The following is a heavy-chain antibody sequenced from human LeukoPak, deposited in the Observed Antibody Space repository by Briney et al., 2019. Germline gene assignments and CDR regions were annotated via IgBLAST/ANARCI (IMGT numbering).Heavy chain of an antibody. CDR1: GFTFSSYG. J-gene: IGHJ3*02. CDR3: AKAGGSNYADGAGDI. D-gene: IGHD4-11*01. V-gene: IGHV3-30*18. CDR2: ISYDGSNK. Sequence: GGSLRLSCAASGFTFSSYGMHWVRQAPGKGLEWVAAISYDGSNKYYADSVKGRFTISRDNSKNTLYLQMNSLRAEDTAVYYCAKAGGSNYADGAGDIWGQGTMVTVSS.